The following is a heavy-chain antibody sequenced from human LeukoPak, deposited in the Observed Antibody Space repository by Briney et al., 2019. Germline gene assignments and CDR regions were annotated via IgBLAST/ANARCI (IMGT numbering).Heavy chain of an antibody. CDR3: ARTTGGGYSYGYFYYYYMDV. CDR2: IDHTGST. D-gene: IGHD5-18*01. CDR1: GDSISMHY. Sequence: SETLSLTCSVSGDSISMHYWSWIRQPPGKGLERIGYIDHTGSTNYNPSLNSRVTISRDTSTNHFSLELSSVTAADTAVYYCARTTGGGYSYGYFYYYYMDVWGKGTTVTISS. J-gene: IGHJ6*03. V-gene: IGHV4-59*11.